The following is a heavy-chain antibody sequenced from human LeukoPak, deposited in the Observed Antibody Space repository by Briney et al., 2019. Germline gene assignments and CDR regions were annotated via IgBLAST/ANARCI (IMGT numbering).Heavy chain of an antibody. CDR2: IWYDGSNK. CDR3: ARALTYYDFWSGYPPPYYGMDV. J-gene: IGHJ6*02. V-gene: IGHV3-33*01. D-gene: IGHD3-3*01. CDR1: GFTFSSYG. Sequence: GRSLRLSCAASGFTFSSYGMHWVRQAPGKGLEWVAVIWYDGSNKHYADSVKGRFTISRDNSKNTLYLQMNSLRAEDTAVYYCARALTYYDFWSGYPPPYYGMDVWGQGTTVTVSS.